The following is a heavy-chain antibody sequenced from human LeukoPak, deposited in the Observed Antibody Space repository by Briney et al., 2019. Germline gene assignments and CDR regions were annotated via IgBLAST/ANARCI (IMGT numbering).Heavy chain of an antibody. CDR2: ISKSGDSI. CDR1: AFPFSVFG. Sequence: GGSLRLSCEASAFPFSVFGMNWVRQAPGKGLEWISSISKSGDSIYYADSVKGRFTISRDNAKKSLYLQMNSLRGEDTAVYYCARDRRDGYKYLAHWGQGTRVTVSS. V-gene: IGHV3-21*01. D-gene: IGHD5-24*01. J-gene: IGHJ4*02. CDR3: ARDRRDGYKYLAH.